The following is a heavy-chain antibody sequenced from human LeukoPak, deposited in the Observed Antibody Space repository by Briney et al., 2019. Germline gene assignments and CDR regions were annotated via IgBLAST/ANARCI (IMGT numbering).Heavy chain of an antibody. D-gene: IGHD2-8*01. CDR2: IFYSGST. J-gene: IGHJ5*02. CDR1: GGSISSYY. Sequence: SETLSPTCTVSGGSISSYYWSWIRQPPGKGLEWIGYIFYSGSTNYNPSLKSRVTILGDTSKNQISLKLSSVTAADTAVYYCARGYCTDGVCYTFDPWGQGTLVTVSS. CDR3: ARGYCTDGVCYTFDP. V-gene: IGHV4-59*01.